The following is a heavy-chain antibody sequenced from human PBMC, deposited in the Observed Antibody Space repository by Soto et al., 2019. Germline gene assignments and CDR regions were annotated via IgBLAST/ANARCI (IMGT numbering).Heavy chain of an antibody. CDR3: ARTGATSAGGDY. D-gene: IGHD3-16*01. CDR1: GGSFSGYY. V-gene: IGHV4-34*01. CDR2: INHSGST. J-gene: IGHJ4*02. Sequence: SGTLSLTCAVYGGSFSGYYWSWIRQPPGKGLEWIGEINHSGSTNYNPSLKSRVTISVDTSKNQFSLKLSSVTAADTAVYYCARTGATSAGGDYWGQGTLVTVSS.